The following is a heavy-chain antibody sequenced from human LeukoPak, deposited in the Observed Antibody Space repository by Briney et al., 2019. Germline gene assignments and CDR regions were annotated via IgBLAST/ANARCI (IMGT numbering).Heavy chain of an antibody. D-gene: IGHD6-13*01. CDR3: ARGSSSSWWGVYFDY. V-gene: IGHV3-11*04. Sequence: GGSLRLSCAASGFTFSDYYMSWIRQAPGKGLEGVSYITSSGSITYYADSVKGRFTISRDNSKNTLYLQMNSLRAEDTAVYYCARGSSSSWWGVYFDYWGQGTLVTVSS. CDR2: ITSSGSIT. J-gene: IGHJ4*02. CDR1: GFTFSDYY.